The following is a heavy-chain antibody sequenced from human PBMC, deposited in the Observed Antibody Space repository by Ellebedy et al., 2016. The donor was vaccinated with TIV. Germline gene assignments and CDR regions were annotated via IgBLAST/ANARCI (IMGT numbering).Heavy chain of an antibody. V-gene: IGHV3-23*01. J-gene: IGHJ4*02. CDR3: AKAPITYYYGSGSYWVH. CDR1: GFTFSSYA. Sequence: GESLKISCAASGFTFSSYAMSWVRQAPGKGLEWVSAISGSGGSTYYADSVKGRFTISRDNSKNTLYLQMNSLRAEDTAVYYCAKAPITYYYGSGSYWVHWGQGTLVTVSS. CDR2: ISGSGGST. D-gene: IGHD3-10*01.